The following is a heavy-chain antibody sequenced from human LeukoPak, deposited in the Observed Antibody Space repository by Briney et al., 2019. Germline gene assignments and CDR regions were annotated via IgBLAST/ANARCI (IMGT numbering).Heavy chain of an antibody. CDR3: ASRTYSSSWPHGEDYYYGMDV. Sequence: PSETLSLTCTVSGGSISSYYWSWIRQPPGKGLEWIGYIYYSGSTNYNPSLKSRVTISVDTSKNQFPLKLSSVTAADTAVYYCASRTYSSSWPHGEDYYYGMDVWGQGTTVTVSS. V-gene: IGHV4-59*08. CDR2: IYYSGST. D-gene: IGHD6-13*01. J-gene: IGHJ6*02. CDR1: GGSISSYY.